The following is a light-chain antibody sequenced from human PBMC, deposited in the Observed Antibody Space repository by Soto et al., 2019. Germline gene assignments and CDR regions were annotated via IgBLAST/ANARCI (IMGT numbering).Light chain of an antibody. CDR3: TSYTSSATVV. V-gene: IGLV2-14*03. CDR2: DVS. J-gene: IGLJ3*02. Sequence: QSALTQPASVSASPGQSITISCTGTSSDVGGYNFVSWFQQHPGKAPKLMIYDVSNRPSGVSNRFSGSKSGNTASLTISGLQPEDEADYYCTSYTSSATVVFGGGTKLTVL. CDR1: SSDVGGYNF.